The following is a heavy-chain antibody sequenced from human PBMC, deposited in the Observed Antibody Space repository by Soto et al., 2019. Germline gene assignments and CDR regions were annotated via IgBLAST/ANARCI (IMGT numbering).Heavy chain of an antibody. CDR1: GGSFSGYY. CDR3: ARAYYDSAYGMDV. CDR2: INHSGST. J-gene: IGHJ6*02. V-gene: IGHV4-34*01. Sequence: PSETLSLTCAVYGGSFSGYYWSWIRQPPGKGLEWIGEINHSGSTNYNPSLKSRVTISVDTSKNQFSLKLSSVTAADTAVYYCARAYYDSAYGMDVWGPGTTVTVSS. D-gene: IGHD3-3*01.